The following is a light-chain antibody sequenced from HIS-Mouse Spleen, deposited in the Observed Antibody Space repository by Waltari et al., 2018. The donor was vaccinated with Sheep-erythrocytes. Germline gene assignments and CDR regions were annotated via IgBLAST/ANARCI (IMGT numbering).Light chain of an antibody. Sequence: QSALTQPASVSGSPGQSITISCTATSSDVGSYNLVSWYQQHPDKAPKLMIYDVSHRPSGVSNRFSGSKSGNTASLTISGLQAEDEADYCCSSYTSSSTSWVFGGGTKLTVL. CDR2: DVS. V-gene: IGLV2-14*02. CDR3: SSYTSSSTSWV. CDR1: SSDVGSYNL. J-gene: IGLJ3*02.